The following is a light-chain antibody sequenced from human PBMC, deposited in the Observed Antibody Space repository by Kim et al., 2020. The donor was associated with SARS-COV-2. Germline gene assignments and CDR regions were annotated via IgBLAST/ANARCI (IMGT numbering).Light chain of an antibody. CDR3: QQYNDWPWT. CDR2: GAS. V-gene: IGKV3-15*01. J-gene: IGKJ1*01. Sequence: ASPGERATLPGRASQNVAINLAWYQQQPGQAPRLLIHGASTRATGVPARFSGSGSGTEFTLTISSLQSEDFAVYSCQQYNDWPWTFGQGTKVDIK. CDR1: QNVAIN.